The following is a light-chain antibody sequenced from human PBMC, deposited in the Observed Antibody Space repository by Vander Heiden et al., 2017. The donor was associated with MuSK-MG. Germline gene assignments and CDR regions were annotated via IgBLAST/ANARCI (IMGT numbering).Light chain of an antibody. Sequence: DIVMTPSPDSLAVSLCERATINFKSSLSVLYSSNNRNYLSLYQQKPGPPPKLLIYLASTPESGVPVRFSGSGSGTDFTLTISSLQAEDVAFYYCQQYYSNPPALTFGGGTKVDIK. J-gene: IGKJ4*01. CDR2: LAS. CDR3: QQYYSNPPALT. V-gene: IGKV4-1*01. CDR1: LSVLYSSNNRNY.